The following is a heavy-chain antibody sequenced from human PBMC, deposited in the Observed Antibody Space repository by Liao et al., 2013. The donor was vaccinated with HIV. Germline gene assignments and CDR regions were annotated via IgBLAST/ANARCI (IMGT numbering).Heavy chain of an antibody. CDR3: ARLSYSSAWSFDS. J-gene: IGHJ4*02. D-gene: IGHD6-19*01. V-gene: IGHV4-59*01. CDR1: GGSISSYY. CDR2: SLTLGGI. Sequence: QLQLQESGPGLVKPSETLSLICTVSGGSISSYYWSWIRQPPGKGRGVDWVVSLTLGGINYSPSLKSRVTISLDTSKIQFSLRLSSVTAADTAVYYCARLSYSSAWSFDSWGRGTLVTVSS.